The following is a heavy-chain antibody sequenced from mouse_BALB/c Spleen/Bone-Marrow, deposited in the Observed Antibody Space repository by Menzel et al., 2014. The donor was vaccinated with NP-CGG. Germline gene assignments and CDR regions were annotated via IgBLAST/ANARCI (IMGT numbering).Heavy chain of an antibody. V-gene: IGHV5-12-2*01. CDR1: GFIFSRYT. D-gene: IGHD2-1*01. J-gene: IGHJ4*01. CDR3: AGGGAYGNSFAYAMDY. Sequence: EVKLVESGGGLVQPGGSLKLSCAASGFIFSRYTMSWVRQTPEKRLEWVAYISNGGGNTYYPDTVKGRFTISRDDVKTFLYLQMSSLKSEDPAMYYCAGGGAYGNSFAYAMDYWGQGTSVIVSS. CDR2: ISNGGGNT.